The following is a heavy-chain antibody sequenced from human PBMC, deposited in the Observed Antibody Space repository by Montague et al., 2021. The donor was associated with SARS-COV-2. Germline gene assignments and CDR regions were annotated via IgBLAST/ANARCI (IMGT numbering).Heavy chain of an antibody. J-gene: IGHJ4*02. D-gene: IGHD3/OR15-3a*01. V-gene: IGHV4-4*02. Sequence: SETLSLTCVVSDVSLSTSTWWSWVRQSPGKGLEWVGEIYLSGFTQYNPSVKSRVSISLDDSRSQFSLRLTSVTAADTAVYFCGRGGLGNRGFDYWGQGTLVAVSS. CDR1: DVSLSTSTW. CDR2: IYLSGFT. CDR3: GRGGLGNRGFDY.